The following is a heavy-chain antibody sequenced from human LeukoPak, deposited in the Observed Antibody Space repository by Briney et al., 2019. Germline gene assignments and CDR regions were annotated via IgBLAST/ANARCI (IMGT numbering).Heavy chain of an antibody. CDR1: GFTFSSYS. CDR3: ARGGRAGTFDY. D-gene: IGHD6-19*01. V-gene: IGHV3-21*01. J-gene: IGHJ4*02. Sequence: GGSLRLSCAASGFTFSSYSMNWVRQAPGKGLEWVSSISSCSSYIYYADSVKGRFTISRDNAKNSLYLQMNSLRAEDTAVYYCARGGRAGTFDYWGQGTLVTVSS. CDR2: ISSCSSYI.